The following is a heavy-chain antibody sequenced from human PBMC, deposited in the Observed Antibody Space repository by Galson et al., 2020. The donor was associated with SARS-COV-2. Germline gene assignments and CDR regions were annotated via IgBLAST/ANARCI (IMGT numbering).Heavy chain of an antibody. V-gene: IGHV3-21*01. CDR3: ARDRSSGWSYFDY. D-gene: IGHD6-19*01. Sequence: TGGSLRLSCAASGFTFSSYSMNWVRQAPGKGLEWVSSISSSSSYIYYADSVKGRFTISRDNAKNSLYLQMNSLRAEDTAVYYCARDRSSGWSYFDYWGQGTLVTVSS. CDR2: ISSSSSYI. CDR1: GFTFSSYS. J-gene: IGHJ4*02.